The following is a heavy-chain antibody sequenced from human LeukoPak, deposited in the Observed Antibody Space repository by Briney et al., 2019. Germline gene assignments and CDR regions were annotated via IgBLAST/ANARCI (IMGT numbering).Heavy chain of an antibody. CDR3: ATANRRNFDY. Sequence: PSETLSLTCTVSGGSISSSSYYWGWIRQPPGKGLEWIGSIYYSGSTYYNPSLKSRVTISVDTSKNQFSLKLSSVTAADTAVYYCATANRRNFDYWGQGTLVTVSS. J-gene: IGHJ4*02. CDR2: IYYSGST. CDR1: GGSISSSSYY. V-gene: IGHV4-39*01.